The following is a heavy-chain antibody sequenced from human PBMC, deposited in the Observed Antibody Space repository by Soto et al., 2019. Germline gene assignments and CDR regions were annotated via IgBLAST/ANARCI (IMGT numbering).Heavy chain of an antibody. J-gene: IGHJ4*02. CDR2: SRNKANGYVT. Sequence: EVQVVESGGDLVQPGGSLRLSCETSGFTFSDHYMDWVRQAPGKGLEWDARSRNKANGYVTEYAASVTGRFTISRDDSKNSVHLQMNSLKIEDTAVYYCANYFGDKFGHWGQGTLVTVSS. D-gene: IGHD3-10*01. CDR1: GFTFSDHY. V-gene: IGHV3-72*01. CDR3: ANYFGDKFGH.